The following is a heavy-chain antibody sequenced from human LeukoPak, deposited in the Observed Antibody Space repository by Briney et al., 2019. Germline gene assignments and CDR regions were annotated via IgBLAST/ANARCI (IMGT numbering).Heavy chain of an antibody. Sequence: ASVKVSCKASGGTFSSYAISWVRQAPGQGLEWMGGIIPIFGTANYAQKFQGRVTITADESTSTAYMELSSLRSEDTAVYYCAKRGEYCSSTSCLDYWGQGTLVTVSS. CDR1: GGTFSSYA. V-gene: IGHV1-69*13. J-gene: IGHJ4*02. CDR3: AKRGEYCSSTSCLDY. CDR2: IIPIFGTA. D-gene: IGHD2-2*01.